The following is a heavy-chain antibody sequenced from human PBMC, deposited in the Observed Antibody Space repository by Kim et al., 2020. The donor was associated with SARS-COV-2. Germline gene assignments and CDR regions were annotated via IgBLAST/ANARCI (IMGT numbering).Heavy chain of an antibody. J-gene: IGHJ6*02. CDR2: IYPGDSDT. CDR1: GYNFRDFW. D-gene: IGHD1-26*01. Sequence: GESLKISCQGSGYNFRDFWIVWVRQMPGKGLEVMGIIYPGDSDTRYTPSFRGQVTISADNSISTAYLHWSSLKASDSAIYYCTRLSWGAGMIFHKEHREGRQDFDVWGQGTTVTVSS. CDR3: TRLSWGAGMIFHKEHREGRQDFDV. V-gene: IGHV5-51*01.